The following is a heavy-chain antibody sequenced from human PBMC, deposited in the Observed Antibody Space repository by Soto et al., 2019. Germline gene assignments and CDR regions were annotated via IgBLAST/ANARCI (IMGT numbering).Heavy chain of an antibody. J-gene: IGHJ2*01. CDR2: ISYDGTNI. Sequence: QVQLVESGGGVVQPGRSLRLSCATSGFTFSDYGLHWVRQAPGKGLEWVAVISYDGTNIYYAGSVKGRFTISRDDSKNTLYLQMNSMRTEDTAVYYCAKDQITRPGHWYFDVWGRGTLVTVSS. V-gene: IGHV3-30*18. CDR1: GFTFSDYG. CDR3: AKDQITRPGHWYFDV. D-gene: IGHD3-3*01.